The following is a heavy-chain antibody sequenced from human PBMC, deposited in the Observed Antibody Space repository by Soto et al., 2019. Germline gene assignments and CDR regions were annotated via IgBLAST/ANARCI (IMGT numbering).Heavy chain of an antibody. J-gene: IGHJ4*02. V-gene: IGHV4-59*01. CDR1: GGSITSYY. CDR3: ARWVATRANFDY. D-gene: IGHD5-12*01. Sequence: SETLSLTCTVSGGSITSYYWSWIRQPPGKGLEWIGYIYYSGSTNYNPSLKSRVTISVDTSKNQFSLKLSSVTAADTAVFYCARWVATRANFDYWGQGTLVTVSS. CDR2: IYYSGST.